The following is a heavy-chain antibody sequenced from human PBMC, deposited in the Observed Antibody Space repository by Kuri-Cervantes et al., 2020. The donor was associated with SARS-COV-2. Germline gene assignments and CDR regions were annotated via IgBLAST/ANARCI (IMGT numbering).Heavy chain of an antibody. V-gene: IGHV1-2*06. D-gene: IGHD6-19*01. CDR3: ARVAVAALDY. CDR2: INPNSGGT. Sequence: ASVKVSCKASGYTFSAYYMHWVRQAPGQGLEWMGRINPNSGGTNYAQNFQGRVTMTRDTSISTAYMELGSLRSDDTAFYYCARVAVAALDYWGQGTLVTVSS. CDR1: GYTFSAYY. J-gene: IGHJ4*02.